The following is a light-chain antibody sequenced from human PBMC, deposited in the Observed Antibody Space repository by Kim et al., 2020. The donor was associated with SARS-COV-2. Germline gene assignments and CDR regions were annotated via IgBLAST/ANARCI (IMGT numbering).Light chain of an antibody. CDR3: QQSANWPRT. Sequence: EIVMTQSPATLSVSLGERATLSCRASQSVGSSLAWYQQKPGQAPRLLIYDASTRATGIPARFSGSGSGTDFTLTISRLQSEDFAVYYCQQSANWPRTFGHGTKVEIK. J-gene: IGKJ1*01. V-gene: IGKV3-15*01. CDR1: QSVGSS. CDR2: DAS.